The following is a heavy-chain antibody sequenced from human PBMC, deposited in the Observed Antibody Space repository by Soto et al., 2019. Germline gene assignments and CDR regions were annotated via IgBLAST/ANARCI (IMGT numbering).Heavy chain of an antibody. V-gene: IGHV3-33*01. D-gene: IGHD6-13*01. J-gene: IGHJ5*02. CDR1: GFTFSSYG. CDR2: IWYDGSNK. CDR3: ARGALAGRQLVQHWFDP. Sequence: QVQLVESGGGVVQPGRSLRLSCAASGFTFSSYGMHWVRQAPGKGLEWVAVIWYDGSNKYYADSVKGRFTISRDNSKNTLYRQMNSLGAADTVVYYCARGALAGRQLVQHWFDPLGQGTLVTVSS.